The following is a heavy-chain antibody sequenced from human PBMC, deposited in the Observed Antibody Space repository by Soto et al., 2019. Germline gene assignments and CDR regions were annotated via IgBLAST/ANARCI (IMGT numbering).Heavy chain of an antibody. CDR1: GFTFDDYA. CDR3: AKDIKDGLLTGIPDY. D-gene: IGHD3-9*01. V-gene: IGHV3-9*01. Sequence: EVQLVESGGVLVQPGRSLRLSCAASGFTFDDYAMHWVRQAPGKGLEWVAGISWNSGSIGYADSVKGRFTFSRENAKNSLSLQMNSLRAEDTALYYCAKDIKDGLLTGIPDYWGQGTLVTVSS. J-gene: IGHJ4*02. CDR2: ISWNSGSI.